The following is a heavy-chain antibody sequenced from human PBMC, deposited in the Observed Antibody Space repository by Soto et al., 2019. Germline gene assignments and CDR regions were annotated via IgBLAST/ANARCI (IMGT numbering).Heavy chain of an antibody. CDR2: IYPGDSDT. CDR3: ASSVVAATGGDYYYGMDV. D-gene: IGHD2-15*01. J-gene: IGHJ6*02. Sequence: GESLKISCKGSGYSFTSYWIGWVRQMPGKGLEWMGIIYPGDSDTRYSPSFQGQVTISADKSISTAYLQWSSLKASDTAMYYCASSVVAATGGDYYYGMDVWGQGTTVTVSS. CDR1: GYSFTSYW. V-gene: IGHV5-51*01.